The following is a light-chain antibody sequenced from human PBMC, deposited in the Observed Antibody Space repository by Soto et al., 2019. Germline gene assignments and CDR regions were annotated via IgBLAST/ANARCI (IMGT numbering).Light chain of an antibody. CDR1: QSVSSY. CDR2: DAS. J-gene: IGKJ4*01. Sequence: EIVLTQSPATLSLSPGERATLSCRASQSVSSYLAWYQQKAGQAPRLLISDASNRATGIPARFSGSGSGTDFTLTISSLEPEDFAVYYCQQRSNWVTFGGGTKVDI. V-gene: IGKV3-11*01. CDR3: QQRSNWVT.